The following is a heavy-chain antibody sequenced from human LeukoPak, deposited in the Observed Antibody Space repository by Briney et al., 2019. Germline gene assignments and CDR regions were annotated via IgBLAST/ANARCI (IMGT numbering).Heavy chain of an antibody. J-gene: IGHJ4*02. Sequence: SETLSLTCTVSGGSISSYYWSWIRQPPGKGLEWIGYIYYSGSTNYNPSLKSRVTISVDTSKNQFSLKLSSVTAADTAVHYCARNGDYYEKSGYYYLFDFWGQGTLVTVSS. D-gene: IGHD3-22*01. CDR1: GGSISSYY. CDR2: IYYSGST. V-gene: IGHV4-59*01. CDR3: ARNGDYYEKSGYYYLFDF.